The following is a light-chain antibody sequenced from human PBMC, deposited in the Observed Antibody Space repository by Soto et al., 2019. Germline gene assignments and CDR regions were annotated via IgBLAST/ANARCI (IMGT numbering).Light chain of an antibody. Sequence: QSVLTQPPSVSGAPGQRVTISCTGSSSNIGAGYDVHWYQQLPGTAPKLLIYGNSNRPSGVPDRFSGSKSGTSASLAITGLEAEDEGDYYCQSYDSSLSGVVFGGGTKRTVL. CDR1: SSNIGAGYD. V-gene: IGLV1-40*01. J-gene: IGLJ2*01. CDR2: GNS. CDR3: QSYDSSLSGVV.